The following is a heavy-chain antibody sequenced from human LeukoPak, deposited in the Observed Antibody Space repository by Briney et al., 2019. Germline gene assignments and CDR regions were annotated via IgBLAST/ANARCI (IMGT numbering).Heavy chain of an antibody. D-gene: IGHD1-1*01. V-gene: IGHV4-59*03. J-gene: IGHJ4*02. CDR1: GASISSYY. Sequence: PSETLSLTCTVPGASISSYYWSWIRQPPGQGLEWIGYVHYSGITDYNPSLKSRVTISVDTSKSQFSLKLSSVTAADTAVYYCASQLGGTTFHWGQGTLITVSS. CDR3: ASQLGGTTFH. CDR2: VHYSGIT.